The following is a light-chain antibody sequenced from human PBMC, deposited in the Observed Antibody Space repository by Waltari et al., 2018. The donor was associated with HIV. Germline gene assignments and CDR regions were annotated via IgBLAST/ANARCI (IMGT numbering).Light chain of an antibody. CDR3: QQYNNWSRS. CDR2: GAS. V-gene: IGKV3-15*01. CDR1: RSINSN. J-gene: IGKJ1*01. Sequence: DIVMTQSTDTLSVSPGGRATLSCRASRSINSNLVWYQQKPGQPPRLLIYGASTRATGVPARFSGSGSGTEFTLTISSLQSEDIAVYICQQYNNWSRSFGQGTKVEIK.